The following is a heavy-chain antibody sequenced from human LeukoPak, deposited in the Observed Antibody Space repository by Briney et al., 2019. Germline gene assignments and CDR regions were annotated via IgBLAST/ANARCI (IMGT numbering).Heavy chain of an antibody. V-gene: IGHV4-38-2*01. CDR1: GYSITDGYY. J-gene: IGHJ5*02. D-gene: IGHD2-2*01. CDR3: ASVVGSSSSKNWFDP. CDR2: VYHSGST. Sequence: SETLSLTCAVSGYSITDGYYWGWIRQPPGKGPEYIGFVYHSGSTYYNPSLRRRVTMSVDTSKNPYSLNLTSVTAADTAVYFCASVVGSSSSKNWFDPWGQGTLVTVSS.